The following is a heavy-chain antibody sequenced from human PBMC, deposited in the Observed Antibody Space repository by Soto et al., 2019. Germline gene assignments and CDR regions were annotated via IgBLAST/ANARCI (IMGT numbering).Heavy chain of an antibody. V-gene: IGHV4-39*01. J-gene: IGHJ5*02. Sequence: QLQLQESGPGLVKPSETLSLTCTVSGGSISSSSYYWGWIRQPPGKGLEWIGSIYYSGSTYYNPSLKSRVTISVDTSKNQFSLKLSSVTAADTAVYYCARHKTGFGEGKENWFDPWGQGTLVTVSS. CDR3: ARHKTGFGEGKENWFDP. CDR2: IYYSGST. D-gene: IGHD3-10*01. CDR1: GGSISSSSYY.